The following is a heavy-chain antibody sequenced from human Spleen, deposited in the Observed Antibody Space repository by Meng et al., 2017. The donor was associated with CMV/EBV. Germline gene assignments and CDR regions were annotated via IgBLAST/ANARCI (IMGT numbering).Heavy chain of an antibody. J-gene: IGHJ4*02. Sequence: KVSCKGSGYSFTSHWIGWVRQMPGKGLEWMGIIYPGDSDTRYSPSVQGQVTISADKSISPAYLQWSSLNASDTAKYYCTSRPYANYEFDYWGQGTLVTVSS. CDR2: IYPGDSDT. D-gene: IGHD4/OR15-4a*01. CDR1: GYSFTSHW. CDR3: TSRPYANYEFDY. V-gene: IGHV5-51*01.